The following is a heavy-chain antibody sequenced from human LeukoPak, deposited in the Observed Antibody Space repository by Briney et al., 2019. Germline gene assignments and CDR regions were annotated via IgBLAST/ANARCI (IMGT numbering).Heavy chain of an antibody. Sequence: SETLSLTCAVYGGSFSGYYWSWIRQPPGKGLEWIGEINHSGSTNYNPSLESRVTISVDTSKNQFSLKLSSVTAADTAVYYCAREVVAAAGFDYWGQGTLVTVSS. D-gene: IGHD6-13*01. CDR3: AREVVAAAGFDY. CDR1: GGSFSGYY. J-gene: IGHJ4*02. CDR2: INHSGST. V-gene: IGHV4-34*01.